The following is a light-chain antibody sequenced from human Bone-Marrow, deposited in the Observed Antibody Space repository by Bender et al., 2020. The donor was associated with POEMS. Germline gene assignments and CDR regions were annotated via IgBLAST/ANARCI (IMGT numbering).Light chain of an antibody. Sequence: SYELTQPPSVSVSPGQTASIACSGHELGDKYVSWYQQKPGQSPVLLIYQNSRRPSGIPARFSGSISGNTATLTISGTQAVDEADYFCQAWDYSSTFGGGTKLTVL. V-gene: IGLV3-1*01. J-gene: IGLJ2*01. CDR1: ELGDKY. CDR2: QNS. CDR3: QAWDYSST.